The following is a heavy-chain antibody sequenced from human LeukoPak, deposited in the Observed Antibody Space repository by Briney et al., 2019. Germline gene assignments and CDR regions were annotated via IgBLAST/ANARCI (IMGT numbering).Heavy chain of an antibody. CDR3: ARTTHSSSWLNWFDP. CDR2: IYTSGST. CDR1: GGSISSYY. D-gene: IGHD6-13*01. J-gene: IGHJ5*02. Sequence: SETLSLTCTDSGGSISSYYWSWIRQPAGKGLEWIGRIYTSGSTNYNPSLKSRVTMSVDTSKNQFSLKLSSVTAADTAVCYCARTTHSSSWLNWFDPWGQGTLVTVSS. V-gene: IGHV4-4*07.